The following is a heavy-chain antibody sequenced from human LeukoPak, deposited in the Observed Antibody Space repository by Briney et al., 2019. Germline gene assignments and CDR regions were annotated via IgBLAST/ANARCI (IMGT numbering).Heavy chain of an antibody. D-gene: IGHD3-9*01. CDR3: ARQLDTSGDYAGFFDS. CDR2: IYYTGSA. J-gene: IGHJ4*02. V-gene: IGHV4-39*01. Sequence: PSRTLSLTCTVSGGSIGGSSYYWAWIRQPPGKGLEWIAIIYYTGSALYNWSLKSRTTISVDTSKNQFSLEVDSVTATDTAVYYCARQLDTSGDYAGFFDSWGQGALVTGSS. CDR1: GGSIGGSSYY.